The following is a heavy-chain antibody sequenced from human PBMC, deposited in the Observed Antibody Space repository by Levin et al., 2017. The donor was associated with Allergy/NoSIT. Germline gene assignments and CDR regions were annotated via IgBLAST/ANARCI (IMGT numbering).Heavy chain of an antibody. Sequence: LSLTCAASGFTFSDYYMSWIRQAPGKGLEWVSYISSSSSYTNYADSVKGRFTISRDNAKNSLYLQMNSLRAEDTAVYYCARDFRYCSSTSCYLDYWGQGTLVTVSS. CDR1: GFTFSDYY. V-gene: IGHV3-11*05. CDR3: ARDFRYCSSTSCYLDY. CDR2: ISSSSSYT. J-gene: IGHJ4*02. D-gene: IGHD2-2*01.